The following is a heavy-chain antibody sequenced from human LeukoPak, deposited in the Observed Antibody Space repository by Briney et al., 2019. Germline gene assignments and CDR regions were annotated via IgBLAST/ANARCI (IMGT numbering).Heavy chain of an antibody. CDR1: GFTFSDYY. CDR2: ISSSSTI. CDR3: ARDYSGSYAYFDY. V-gene: IGHV3-11*04. Sequence: KPGGSLRLSCAASGFTFSDYYMSWIRQAPGKGLEWVSYISSSSTIYYADSVKGRFTISRDNAKNSLYLQMNSLRDEDTAVYYCARDYSGSYAYFDYWGQGTLVTVSS. J-gene: IGHJ4*02. D-gene: IGHD1-26*01.